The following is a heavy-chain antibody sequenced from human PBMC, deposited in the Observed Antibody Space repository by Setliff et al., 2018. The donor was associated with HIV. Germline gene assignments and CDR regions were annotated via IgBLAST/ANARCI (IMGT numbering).Heavy chain of an antibody. V-gene: IGHV5-51*01. D-gene: IGHD3-10*01. Sequence: GESLKISCQASGYSFTTLWIAWVRQMPGKGLEWMGMVFPDDSDTRYSPSFQGQVSMSADKSINTAYLQWSSLKASDTAVYYCARSMGFKATTRLDFWGPGTPVTVS. J-gene: IGHJ4*02. CDR1: GYSFTTLW. CDR2: VFPDDSDT. CDR3: ARSMGFKATTRLDF.